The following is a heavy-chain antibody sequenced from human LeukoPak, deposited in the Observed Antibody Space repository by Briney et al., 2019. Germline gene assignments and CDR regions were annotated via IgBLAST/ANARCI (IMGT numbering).Heavy chain of an antibody. D-gene: IGHD5-12*01. J-gene: IGHJ4*02. CDR2: ISSSSSYI. V-gene: IGHV3-21*01. CDR1: GFTFSSYS. Sequence: GGSLRLSCAASGFTFSSYSMNWVRQAPGKGLEWVSSISSSSSYIYYADSVKGRFTISSDNAKNSLYLQMNSLRAEDTAVYYGARDLGGYDPLDYWGQGTLVTVSS. CDR3: ARDLGGYDPLDY.